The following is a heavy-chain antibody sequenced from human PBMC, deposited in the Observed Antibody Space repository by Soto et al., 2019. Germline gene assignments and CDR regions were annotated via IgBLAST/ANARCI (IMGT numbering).Heavy chain of an antibody. D-gene: IGHD2-2*01. CDR3: ARSHCSSTSCYGGWFDP. Sequence: LGESLKISCKGSGYSFTSYWIGWVRQMPGKGLEWMGIIYPGDSDTRYSPSFQGQVTISADKSISTAYLQWSSLKASDTAMYYCARSHCSSTSCYGGWFDPWGQGTLVTVSS. CDR2: IYPGDSDT. J-gene: IGHJ5*02. CDR1: GYSFTSYW. V-gene: IGHV5-51*01.